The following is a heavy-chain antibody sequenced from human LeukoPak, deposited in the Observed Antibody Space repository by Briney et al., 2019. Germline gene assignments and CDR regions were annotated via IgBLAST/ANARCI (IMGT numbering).Heavy chain of an antibody. Sequence: GGSLRLSCAASGFTFSSYSMNWVRQAPGKGLEWVSAISGSGGSTYYADSVKGRFTISRDNSKNTLYLQMNSLRAEDTAVYYCAKVYRPGGYYYYYMDVWGKGTTVTVSS. CDR1: GFTFSSYS. V-gene: IGHV3-23*01. J-gene: IGHJ6*03. CDR3: AKVYRPGGYYYYYMDV. D-gene: IGHD1-14*01. CDR2: ISGSGGST.